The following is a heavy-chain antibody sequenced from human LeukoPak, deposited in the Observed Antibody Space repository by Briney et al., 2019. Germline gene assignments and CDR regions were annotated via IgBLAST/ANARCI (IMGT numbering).Heavy chain of an antibody. CDR3: AKGDYDFWSGHDY. CDR2: ISGGGVTT. Sequence: GGSLRLSCVGSGFTSIAYALTWARQAPGEGLEWVSGISGGGVTTYYADSVKGRFTISRDNSKNTLYLQMNSLRAEDTAVYYCAKGDYDFWSGHDYWGQGTLVTVSS. CDR1: GFTSIAYA. V-gene: IGHV3-23*01. D-gene: IGHD3-3*01. J-gene: IGHJ4*02.